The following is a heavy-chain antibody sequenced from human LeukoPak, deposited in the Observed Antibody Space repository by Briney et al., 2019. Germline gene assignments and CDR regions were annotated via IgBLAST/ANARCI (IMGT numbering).Heavy chain of an antibody. J-gene: IGHJ4*02. CDR2: ISTYNGNT. D-gene: IGHD2-2*02. CDR1: GYTFTSYG. V-gene: IGHV1-18*01. CDR3: ARERESDTPENLDY. Sequence: ASVKVSCKASGYTFTSYGISWVRQAPGQGLEWLGWISTYNGNTHYAQKLQGRVTMTTDTSTTTAYMELSSLRSEDTAVYYCARERESDTPENLDYWGQGTLVTVSS.